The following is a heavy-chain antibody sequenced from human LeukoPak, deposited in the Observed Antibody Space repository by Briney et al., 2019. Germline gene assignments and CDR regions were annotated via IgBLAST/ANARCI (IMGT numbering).Heavy chain of an antibody. D-gene: IGHD3-16*02. CDR2: INHSGST. Sequence: PSETLSLTCAVYGGSFSGYYWSWIRQPPGKGLEWIGEINHSGSTNYNPSLKSRVTISVDTSKNQSSLKLSSVTAADTAVYYCARGRGYYDYVWGSYRSPFDYWGQGTLVTVSS. V-gene: IGHV4-34*01. J-gene: IGHJ4*02. CDR1: GGSFSGYY. CDR3: ARGRGYYDYVWGSYRSPFDY.